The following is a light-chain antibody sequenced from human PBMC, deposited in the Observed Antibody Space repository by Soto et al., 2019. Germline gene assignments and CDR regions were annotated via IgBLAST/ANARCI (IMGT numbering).Light chain of an antibody. V-gene: IGKV3-20*01. CDR1: QSVSSSY. CDR2: GAS. CDR3: QQFGTSPRT. J-gene: IGKJ1*01. Sequence: EIVLTQSPGTLSLSPGERATLSCRASQSVSSSYFAWYQQTRGQAPRLLFYGASSRATGVPDRFSGSGSWTDCTLTIRRLEPEDFAVYYCQQFGTSPRTFGQGTKVEIK.